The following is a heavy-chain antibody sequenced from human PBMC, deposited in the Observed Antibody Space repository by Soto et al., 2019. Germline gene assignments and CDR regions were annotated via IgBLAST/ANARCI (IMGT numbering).Heavy chain of an antibody. D-gene: IGHD1-26*01. CDR1: GYTFTGYY. J-gene: IGHJ6*02. CDR2: INPNSGGT. Sequence: ASVKVSCKASGYTFTGYYVHWVRQAPGQGLEWMGWINPNSGGTNYAQKFQGRVTMTRDTSISTAYMELSRLRSDDTAVYYCARESGSYYQYYYYGMDVWGQGTTVTVSS. CDR3: ARESGSYYQYYYYGMDV. V-gene: IGHV1-2*02.